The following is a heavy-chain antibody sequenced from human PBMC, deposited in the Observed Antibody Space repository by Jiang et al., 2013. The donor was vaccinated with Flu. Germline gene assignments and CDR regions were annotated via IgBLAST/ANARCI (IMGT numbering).Heavy chain of an antibody. CDR3: ATGGYCSSTSCYVEYFQH. Sequence: GQGLEWMGWINTNTGTQHTAQGFTGRFVFSLDTSVSTAYLQISSLKAEDTAVYFCATGGYCSSTSCYVEYFQHWGQGTLVTVSS. J-gene: IGHJ1*01. CDR2: INTNTGT. D-gene: IGHD2-2*01. V-gene: IGHV7-4-1*02.